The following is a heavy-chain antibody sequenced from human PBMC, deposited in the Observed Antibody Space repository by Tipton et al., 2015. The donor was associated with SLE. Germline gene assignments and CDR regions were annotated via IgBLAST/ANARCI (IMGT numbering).Heavy chain of an antibody. V-gene: IGHV4-4*08. CDR3: ARDQAGSLDY. Sequence: TLSLTCTVSGGSISGHYWSWIRQPPGKGLVWIAYLYTSGTTNYNPSLKSRVTMSVDTSKNQFSLRVTSVTAADTAVYYCARDQAGSLDYWGQGTLVTVSS. CDR2: LYTSGTT. J-gene: IGHJ4*02. CDR1: GGSISGHY.